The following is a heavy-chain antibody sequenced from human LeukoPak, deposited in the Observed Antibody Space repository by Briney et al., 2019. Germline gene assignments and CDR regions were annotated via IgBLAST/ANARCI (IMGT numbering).Heavy chain of an antibody. CDR3: ARGLVGGNSAGRYFDY. J-gene: IGHJ4*02. D-gene: IGHD4-23*01. CDR2: ISSSGGPI. V-gene: IGHV3-48*02. Sequence: PGGSLRLSCAVSGFSITSSSVNWVRQAPGKGLEWVSYISSSGGPIYYADSVKGRFTMSRDTAKNSLYLQMNSLRDGDTAVYYCARGLVGGNSAGRYFDYWGQGTLVTVSS. CDR1: GFSITSSS.